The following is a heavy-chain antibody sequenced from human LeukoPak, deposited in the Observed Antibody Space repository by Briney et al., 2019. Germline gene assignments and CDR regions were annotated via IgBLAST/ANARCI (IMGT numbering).Heavy chain of an antibody. CDR3: ARMLGADY. Sequence: PGGSLRLSCAASGFTFSSYGMHWVRQAPGEGLGWVAVIWYDGSNKYYADSVKGRLTISRDNSKNTLYLQMSSLKDEDTAVYYCARMLGADYWGEGTLVTVSS. D-gene: IGHD3-16*01. CDR2: IWYDGSNK. J-gene: IGHJ4*02. V-gene: IGHV3-33*01. CDR1: GFTFSSYG.